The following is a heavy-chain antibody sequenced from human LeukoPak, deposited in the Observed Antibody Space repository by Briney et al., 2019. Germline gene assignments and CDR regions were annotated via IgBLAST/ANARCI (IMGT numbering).Heavy chain of an antibody. J-gene: IGHJ4*02. CDR1: GGSISSGSYY. V-gene: IGHV4-61*02. CDR3: ARDLVAVAGTEYYFDY. Sequence: PSQTLSLTCTVSGGSISSGSYYWSWIRQPAGKGLEWIGRIYTSGSTNYNPSLKSRVTISVDTSRNQFSLKLSSVTAADTVVYYCARDLVAVAGTEYYFDYWGQGTLVTVSS. CDR2: IYTSGST. D-gene: IGHD6-19*01.